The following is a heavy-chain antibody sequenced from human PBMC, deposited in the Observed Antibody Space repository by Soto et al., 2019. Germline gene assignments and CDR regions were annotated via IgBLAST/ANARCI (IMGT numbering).Heavy chain of an antibody. CDR3: ANSLGGNGH. J-gene: IGHJ4*02. V-gene: IGHV3-72*01. D-gene: IGHD2-15*01. CDR2: IRNKRNSYTT. Sequence: EVQLVESGGGLVQPGGSLRLSCAASGFTFSDHFMDWVRQAPGKGLEWVGRIRNKRNSYTTEYAASVKGRFTISRDDSQNSLYLQMNSLKTEDTAVYWCANSLGGNGHWGQGTLVTVSS. CDR1: GFTFSDHF.